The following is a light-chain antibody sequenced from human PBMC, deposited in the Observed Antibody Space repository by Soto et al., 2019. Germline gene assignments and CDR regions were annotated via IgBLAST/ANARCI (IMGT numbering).Light chain of an antibody. CDR3: NSFTTGSTLV. Sequence: QSALTQPASVSGSPGQSITISCTGTSSDIGAYKYVSWYLQHPGKAPKLMIYEVSNRPSGVSNRFSGSKSGNTASLTISGLQAEDEADYYCNSFTTGSTLVFGGGTKLTVL. J-gene: IGLJ2*01. CDR2: EVS. V-gene: IGLV2-14*01. CDR1: SSDIGAYKY.